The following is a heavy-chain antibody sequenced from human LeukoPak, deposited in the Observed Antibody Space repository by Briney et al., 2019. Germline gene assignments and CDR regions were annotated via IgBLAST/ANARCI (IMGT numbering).Heavy chain of an antibody. D-gene: IGHD6-13*01. CDR3: VRENWGGSSPYYYYYMDV. CDR2: VYYSGST. J-gene: IGHJ6*03. Sequence: SETLSLTCSVSGCSISSYYWTWIRPPPGKELAWIGYVYYSGSTNYNPSLDSRVTISVDPSKNQFSPKLTSVTAADTAEYYCVRENWGGSSPYYYYYMDVWGKGTTVTVSS. CDR1: GCSISSYY. V-gene: IGHV4-59*01.